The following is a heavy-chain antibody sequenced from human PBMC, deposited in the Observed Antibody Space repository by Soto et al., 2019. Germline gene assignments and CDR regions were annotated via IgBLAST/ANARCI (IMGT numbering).Heavy chain of an antibody. D-gene: IGHD6-19*01. Sequence: PGGSLRLSCAASGFTFSDYYMSWIRQAPGKGLEWVSYISSSGSTIYYADSVKGRFTISRDNAKNSLYLQMNSLRAEDTAVYYCARELAVAGTTVHAFDIWGQGTMVTVSS. CDR1: GFTFSDYY. CDR2: ISSSGSTI. CDR3: ARELAVAGTTVHAFDI. J-gene: IGHJ3*02. V-gene: IGHV3-11*01.